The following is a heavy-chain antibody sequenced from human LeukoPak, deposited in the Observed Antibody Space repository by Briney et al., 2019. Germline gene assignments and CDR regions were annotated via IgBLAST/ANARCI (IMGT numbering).Heavy chain of an antibody. V-gene: IGHV1-2*02. D-gene: IGHD2-21*02. CDR3: ARDGGDCGGDCFSGYYYMDV. Sequence: GASVKVSCKASGYTFTGYYMHWVRQAPGQGLEWMGWINPNSGGTNYAQKFQGRVTMTRDTSTSTVCMELSSLRSEDTAVYYCARDGGDCGGDCFSGYYYMDVWGKGTTVTISS. CDR2: INPNSGGT. CDR1: GYTFTGYY. J-gene: IGHJ6*03.